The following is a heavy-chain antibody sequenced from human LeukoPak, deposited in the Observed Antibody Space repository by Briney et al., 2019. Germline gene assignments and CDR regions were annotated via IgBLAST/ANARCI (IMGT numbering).Heavy chain of an antibody. Sequence: GGSLRLSCAASGFTFSSYCMHWVRQAPGMGLEWVAVISYDGSNKYYADSVKGRFTISRDNSKNTLYLQMNSLRAEDTAVYYCAKDLTGYYYGMDVWGQGTTVTVSS. D-gene: IGHD2-8*02. J-gene: IGHJ6*02. V-gene: IGHV3-30*18. CDR3: AKDLTGYYYGMDV. CDR1: GFTFSSYC. CDR2: ISYDGSNK.